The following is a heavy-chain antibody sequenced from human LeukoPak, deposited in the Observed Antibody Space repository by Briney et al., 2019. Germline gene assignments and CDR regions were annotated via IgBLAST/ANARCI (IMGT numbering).Heavy chain of an antibody. V-gene: IGHV4-31*03. CDR1: GGSISSGGYY. Sequence: SQTLSLTCTVSGGSISSGGYYWSWIRQHPGKGLEWIGYIYYSGSTYYNPSLKSRVTISVDTSKNQFSLKLSSVTAADTAVYYCARGRDWNYDFDYWGQGTLVTVSS. J-gene: IGHJ4*02. CDR2: IYYSGST. D-gene: IGHD1-7*01. CDR3: ARGRDWNYDFDY.